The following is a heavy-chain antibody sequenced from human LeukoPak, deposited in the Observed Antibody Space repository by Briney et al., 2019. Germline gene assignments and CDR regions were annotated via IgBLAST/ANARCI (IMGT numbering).Heavy chain of an antibody. Sequence: SETLSLTCTVSGYSLSSGFYWGWIRQPPGKGLEWIGSIYHSGSTYYNPSLKSRVTISVDTSKNQFSLKLSSVTAADTAMYYCARRGCYSTSCQLDYWGQGTLVTVSS. CDR1: GYSLSSGFY. D-gene: IGHD2-2*01. J-gene: IGHJ4*02. V-gene: IGHV4-38-2*02. CDR3: ARRGCYSTSCQLDY. CDR2: IYHSGST.